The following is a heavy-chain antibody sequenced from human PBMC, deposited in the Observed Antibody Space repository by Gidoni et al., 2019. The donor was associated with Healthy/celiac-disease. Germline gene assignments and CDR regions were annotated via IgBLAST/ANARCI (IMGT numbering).Heavy chain of an antibody. J-gene: IGHJ4*02. CDR3: AIVGAGGHSSGWYVDY. Sequence: QVQLVQSGAEVKKPGSSVKVSCKASGGTFSSYAISWVRQAPGQGFEWMGGIIPIFGTANYAQKFQGRVTITADESTSTAYMELSSLRSEDTAVYYCAIVGAGGHSSGWYVDYWGQGTLVTVSS. D-gene: IGHD6-19*01. V-gene: IGHV1-69*01. CDR2: IIPIFGTA. CDR1: GGTFSSYA.